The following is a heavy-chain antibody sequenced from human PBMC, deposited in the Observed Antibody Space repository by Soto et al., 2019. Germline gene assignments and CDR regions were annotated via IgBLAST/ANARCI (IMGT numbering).Heavy chain of an antibody. CDR1: GYTFTSYG. CDR2: ISAYNGNT. V-gene: IGHV1-18*01. Sequence: QVQLVQSGAAVKKPGASVKVSCKASGYTFTSYGFSWVRQAPGQGLEWMGWISAYNGNTNYAQKLQGRVTMTTDTSTSTAYMELRSLRSDDTAVYYCASYHLNYYYYGMDVWGQGTTVTVSS. CDR3: ASYHLNYYYYGMDV. J-gene: IGHJ6*02.